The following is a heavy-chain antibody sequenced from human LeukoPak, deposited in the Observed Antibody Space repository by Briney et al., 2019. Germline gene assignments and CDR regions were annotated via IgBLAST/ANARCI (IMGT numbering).Heavy chain of an antibody. CDR3: ARDKLWGVGAFDI. J-gene: IGHJ3*02. D-gene: IGHD3-10*01. Sequence: ASVKVSCKASGYTFTSYAISWVRQAPGQGLEWMGWISADNGNTDYAQRFQGRVTMTTDTSTSTAYMELRSLRSDDTAVYYCARDKLWGVGAFDIWGQGTMVTVSS. V-gene: IGHV1-18*01. CDR2: ISADNGNT. CDR1: GYTFTSYA.